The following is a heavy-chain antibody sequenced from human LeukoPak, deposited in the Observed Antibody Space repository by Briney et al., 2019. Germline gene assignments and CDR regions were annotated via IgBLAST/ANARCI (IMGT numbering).Heavy chain of an antibody. CDR2: MYYTGST. Sequence: PSETLSLTCAVSGGSISNYYWSWIRQPPGKGLECLGYMYYTGSTTYNASLKSRVSISVDSSKNQFSLRLSSVTAADTAVYYCARLSTTSGWYSWFDPWGQGTLVTVSS. CDR3: ARLSTTSGWYSWFDP. D-gene: IGHD6-19*01. J-gene: IGHJ5*02. CDR1: GGSISNYY. V-gene: IGHV4-59*08.